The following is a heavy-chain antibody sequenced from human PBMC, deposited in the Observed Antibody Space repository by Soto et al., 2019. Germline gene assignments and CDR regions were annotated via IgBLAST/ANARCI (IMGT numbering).Heavy chain of an antibody. J-gene: IGHJ4*02. CDR1: GGSISSYY. D-gene: IGHD4-17*01. Sequence: SETLSLTCTVSGGSISSYYWSWIRQPAGKGLEWIGRIYTSGSTNYNPSLKSRVTMSVDTSKNTLYLQMNSLRAEDTAVYYCARDYYGDYTHWGQGTLVTVSS. V-gene: IGHV4-4*07. CDR3: ARDYYGDYTH. CDR2: IYTSGST.